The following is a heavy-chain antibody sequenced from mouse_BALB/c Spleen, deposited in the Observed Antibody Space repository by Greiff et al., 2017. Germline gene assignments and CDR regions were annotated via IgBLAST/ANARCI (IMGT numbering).Heavy chain of an antibody. V-gene: IGHV5-4*02. D-gene: IGHD2-4*01. CDR1: GFTFSDYY. J-gene: IGHJ2*01. CDR3: ARGHDYADY. Sequence: EVHLVESGGGLVKPGGSLKLSCAASGFTFSDYYMYWVRQTPEKRLEWVATISDGGSYTYYPDSVKGRFTISRDNAKNNLYLQMSSLKSEDTAMYYCARGHDYADYWGQGTTLTVSS. CDR2: ISDGGSYT.